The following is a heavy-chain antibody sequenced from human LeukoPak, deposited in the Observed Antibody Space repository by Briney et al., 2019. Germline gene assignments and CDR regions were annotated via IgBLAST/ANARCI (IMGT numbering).Heavy chain of an antibody. D-gene: IGHD1-1*01. CDR2: VYYGGST. V-gene: IGHV4-59*01. Sequence: SETLSLTCTVSGGSMRTYNYNWIRQSPGKGLEWIGNVYYGGSTKYNPSLKGRATISIDTSKSQFSLKLSSVTAADTTMYYCARNWNISGDTNWFDPWGQGTLVTVSS. CDR3: ARNWNISGDTNWFDP. J-gene: IGHJ5*02. CDR1: GGSMRTYN.